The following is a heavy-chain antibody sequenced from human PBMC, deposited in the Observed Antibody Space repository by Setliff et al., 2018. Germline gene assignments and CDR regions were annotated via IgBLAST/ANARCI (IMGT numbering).Heavy chain of an antibody. J-gene: IGHJ4*02. CDR2: IQTSGTT. CDR1: GGSISRYH. V-gene: IGHV4-4*08. CDR3: ARGYYDSYARYYVVGDY. D-gene: IGHD3-22*01. Sequence: SSETLSLTCTVSGGSISRYHWSWIRQPPGKGLEWIGYIQTSGTTNYNPSLKSRVTMTRDTSTSTVYMELSSLRTEDTAVYYCARGYYDSYARYYVVGDYWGQGTPVTVSS.